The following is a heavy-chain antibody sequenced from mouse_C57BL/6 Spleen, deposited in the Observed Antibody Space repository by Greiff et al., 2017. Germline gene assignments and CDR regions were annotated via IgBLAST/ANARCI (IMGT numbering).Heavy chain of an antibody. CDR3: AQTAQADYFDD. Sequence: QVQLQQSGPELVKPGASVKISCKASGYAFSSSWMNWVKQRPGKGLEWIGRIYPGDGDTNYNGKFKGKATLTADKSSSTAYMQLSSLTSEDSAVYFCAQTAQADYFDDWGQGTTLTVSS. V-gene: IGHV1-82*01. J-gene: IGHJ2*01. CDR1: GYAFSSSW. CDR2: IYPGDGDT. D-gene: IGHD3-2*02.